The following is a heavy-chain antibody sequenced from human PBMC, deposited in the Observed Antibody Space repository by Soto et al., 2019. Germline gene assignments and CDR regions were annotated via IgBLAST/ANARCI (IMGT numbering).Heavy chain of an antibody. CDR1: GGSLSGYF. J-gene: IGHJ6*03. V-gene: IGHV4-34*01. CDR2: INHSGST. Sequence: SETLSLTCAVYGGSLSGYFWSWVRQSPGKGLEWIGEINHSGSTNYNPSIKSRVTISADTSKHQLSLRLSSMTAADSAIYYCASYHYYDFWIGSRHYMDAWGKGTTVT. CDR3: ASYHYYDFWIGSRHYMDA. D-gene: IGHD3-3*01.